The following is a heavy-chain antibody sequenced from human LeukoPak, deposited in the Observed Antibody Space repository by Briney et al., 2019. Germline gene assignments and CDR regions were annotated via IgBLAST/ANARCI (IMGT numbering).Heavy chain of an antibody. V-gene: IGHV4-34*01. CDR2: INHSGST. CDR1: GGSFSGYY. J-gene: IGHJ4*02. D-gene: IGHD6-19*01. CDR3: ARGPGEWLVHYYFDY. Sequence: PSETLSLTCAVYGGSFSGYYWSWIRQPPGKGLEWIGEINHSGSTNYNPSLKSRVTISVDTSKNQFSLKLSSVTAADTAVYYCARGPGEWLVHYYFDYWGQGTLVTVSS.